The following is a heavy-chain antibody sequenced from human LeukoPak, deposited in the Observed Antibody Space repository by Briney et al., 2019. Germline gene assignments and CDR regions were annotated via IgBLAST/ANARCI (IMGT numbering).Heavy chain of an antibody. V-gene: IGHV1-2*02. J-gene: IGHJ4*02. Sequence: ASVKVSCKASGYTFTGYYMHWVRQAPGQGLEWMGWINPNSGGTNYAQKFQGRVTMTRDTSISTAYMELSRLRSDDTAVYYCAREVVELESGSYFDYWGQGTLVTVSS. CDR1: GYTFTGYY. CDR3: AREVVELESGSYFDY. D-gene: IGHD1-26*01. CDR2: INPNSGGT.